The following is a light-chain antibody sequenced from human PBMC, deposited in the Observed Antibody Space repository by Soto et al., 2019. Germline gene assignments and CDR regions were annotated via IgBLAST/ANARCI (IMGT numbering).Light chain of an antibody. Sequence: EIVLTQSPGTLSLSPGDRATLSCRASQSVSSSYLAWYQQKPGQAPRLLIYGASSRATGIPDRFSGSGSGTDFTLTISRLDPEDFAVYYCQQYGGSPITFGQGTRLEI. V-gene: IGKV3-20*01. CDR2: GAS. CDR1: QSVSSSY. J-gene: IGKJ5*01. CDR3: QQYGGSPIT.